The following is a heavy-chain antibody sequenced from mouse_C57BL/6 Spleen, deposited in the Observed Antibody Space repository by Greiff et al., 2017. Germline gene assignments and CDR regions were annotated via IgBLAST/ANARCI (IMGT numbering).Heavy chain of an antibody. V-gene: IGHV1-69*01. J-gene: IGHJ2*01. Sequence: QVQLQQPGAELVMPGASVQLSCKASGYTFTSYWMHWVKQRPGQGLEWIGEIDPSDSYTNYNQKFKGKSTLTVDKSSSTAYMQLSTLTSEDAAVYYCARDDSYYFDYWGQGTTLTVSS. CDR1: GYTFTSYW. CDR3: ARDDSYYFDY. CDR2: IDPSDSYT. D-gene: IGHD2-12*01.